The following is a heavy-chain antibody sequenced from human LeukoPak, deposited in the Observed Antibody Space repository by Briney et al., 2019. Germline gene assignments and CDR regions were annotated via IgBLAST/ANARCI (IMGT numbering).Heavy chain of an antibody. D-gene: IGHD2-15*01. CDR1: GFTFSSYG. CDR2: ISYDGSNK. J-gene: IGHJ6*02. V-gene: IGHV3-30*18. CDR3: AKDLEDIVVVVAAPSRYYYYGMDV. Sequence: PGGSLRLSCAASGFTFSSYGMHWVRQAPGKGLEWVAVISYDGSNKYYADSVKGRFTIYRDNSKNTLYLQMNSLRAEDTAVYYCAKDLEDIVVVVAAPSRYYYYGMDVWGQGTTVTVSS.